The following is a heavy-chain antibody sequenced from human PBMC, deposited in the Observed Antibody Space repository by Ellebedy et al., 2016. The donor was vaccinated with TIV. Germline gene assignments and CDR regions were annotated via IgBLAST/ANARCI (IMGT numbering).Heavy chain of an antibody. J-gene: IGHJ4*02. CDR1: GFTFRSYA. CDR2: ITSDGST. V-gene: IGHV3-23*01. CDR3: AKEGFDILTGYQGGFDY. D-gene: IGHD3-9*01. Sequence: PGGSLRLSCATSGFTFRSYAMSWVRQAPGKGLEWVSGITSDGSTNYADSVRGRFTISRDNSKSTLSLQMNSLRAEDTALYYCAKEGFDILTGYQGGFDYWGQGTLVTVSS.